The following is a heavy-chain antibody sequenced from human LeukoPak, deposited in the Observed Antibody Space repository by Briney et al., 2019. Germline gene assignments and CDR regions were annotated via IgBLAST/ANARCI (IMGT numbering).Heavy chain of an antibody. J-gene: IGHJ4*02. CDR2: IYYSGST. V-gene: IGHV4-59*11. CDR3: ARDILPPSHDEEHSDC. Sequence: SETLSLTCTVSGGSISSHYWSWLRQPPGKGLEWIGYIYYSGSTNYNPSLKSRVTISVDTSKNQFFLKLSSVTAADTAMYYCARDILPPSHDEEHSDCWGQGTLVTVSS. CDR1: GGSISSHY. D-gene: IGHD3-3*02.